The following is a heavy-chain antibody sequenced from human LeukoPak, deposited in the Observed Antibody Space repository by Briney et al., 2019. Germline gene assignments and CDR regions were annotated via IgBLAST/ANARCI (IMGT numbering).Heavy chain of an antibody. J-gene: IGHJ4*02. CDR3: ARGGGDGYNYRFDY. D-gene: IGHD5-24*01. Sequence: SVKVSGKASGGTFSSYAISWVRQAPGHRLEWMGRIIPIFGIANYAQNFQGRVTITADKSTSTANMELSSLRSEDTAVYYCARGGGDGYNYRFDYWGQGTLVTVSS. V-gene: IGHV1-69*04. CDR1: GGTFSSYA. CDR2: IIPIFGIA.